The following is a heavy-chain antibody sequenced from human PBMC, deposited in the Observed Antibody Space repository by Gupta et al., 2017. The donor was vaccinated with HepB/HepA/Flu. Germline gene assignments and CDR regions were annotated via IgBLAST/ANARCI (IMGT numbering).Heavy chain of an antibody. CDR1: GFTFSSHW. J-gene: IGHJ3*02. D-gene: IGHD2/OR15-2a*01. Sequence: EVQLVESGGGLVQPGGSLRLSCSGSGFTFSSHWMNWVRQAPGKGLEWVANIRQDGSEKKYVDSVKGRFTISRDNAKESVYLQMNSLRAEDTAMYYCARGSGSTTRALDIWGQGTMVTVSS. CDR2: IRQDGSEK. CDR3: ARGSGSTTRALDI. V-gene: IGHV3-7*01.